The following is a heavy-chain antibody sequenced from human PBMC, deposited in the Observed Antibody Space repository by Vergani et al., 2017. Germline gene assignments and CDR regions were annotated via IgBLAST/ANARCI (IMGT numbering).Heavy chain of an antibody. J-gene: IGHJ4*02. D-gene: IGHD2-15*01. Sequence: QVQLQESGPGLVKPSETLSLTCTVSGDSVISTDYHWGWIRQPTGKGLEWIGSMDYSGSTSYNPSLESRISISFETPKNQFSLRLTSVTAADTAVYYCASKRGACRAAYCHSYDFWGPGTLVGVSS. CDR1: GDSVISTDYH. V-gene: IGHV4-39*01. CDR3: ASKRGACRAAYCHSYDF. CDR2: MDYSGST.